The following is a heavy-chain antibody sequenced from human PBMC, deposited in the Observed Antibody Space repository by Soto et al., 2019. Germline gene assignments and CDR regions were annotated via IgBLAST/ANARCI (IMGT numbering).Heavy chain of an antibody. CDR3: ARIAVPPAFDI. J-gene: IGHJ3*02. Sequence: QVQLVESGGGVVQPARSLRLSCAASGFIFSSYGMNGVRQAPGKGLEWVAVMSFDGSIKYYADSVKGRFTISRDNSKNTLYQQMNSLRAEDTAVYYCARIAVPPAFDIWGQGTMVTVSS. D-gene: IGHD6-19*01. V-gene: IGHV3-30*03. CDR1: GFIFSSYG. CDR2: MSFDGSIK.